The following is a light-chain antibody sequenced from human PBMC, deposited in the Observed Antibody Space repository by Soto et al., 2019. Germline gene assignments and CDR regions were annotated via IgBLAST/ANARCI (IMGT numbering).Light chain of an antibody. CDR2: DVS. Sequence: QSALTQPASGSGSPGQSITISCPGTSRDVGGYNYFSWYQQHPGKAPKLMIYDVSNRPSGVSNRFSGSKSGNTASLTISGLQAEDEADYYCSSYTSSSTRVFGTGTKLTVL. J-gene: IGLJ1*01. V-gene: IGLV2-14*01. CDR3: SSYTSSSTRV. CDR1: SRDVGGYNY.